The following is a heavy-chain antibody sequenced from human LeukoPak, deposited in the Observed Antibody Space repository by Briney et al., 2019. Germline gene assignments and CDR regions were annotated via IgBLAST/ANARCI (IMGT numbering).Heavy chain of an antibody. CDR3: TTDGYCSGGSCYYFDY. CDR1: GFTFSTSG. CDR2: IRYDGSTK. J-gene: IGHJ4*02. V-gene: IGHV3-30*02. D-gene: IGHD2-15*01. Sequence: GGSLRLSCAASGFTFSTSGIHWVRQAPGKGLEWVAFIRYDGSTKLYADSVKGRFTISRDNSKNTLWLQMNSVRTEDTAVYYCTTDGYCSGGSCYYFDYWGQGTLVTVSS.